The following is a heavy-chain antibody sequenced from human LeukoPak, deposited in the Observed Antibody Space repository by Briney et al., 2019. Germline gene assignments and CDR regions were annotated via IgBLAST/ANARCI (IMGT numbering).Heavy chain of an antibody. CDR2: ISGSGGST. J-gene: IGHJ4*02. CDR3: ARGIGRFDY. Sequence: GGSLRLSCAASGFTFSSYAMSWVRQAPGKGLEWVSAISGSGGSTYYADSVKGRFTISRDNAKNSLYLQMNSLRAEDTALYYCARGIGRFDYWGQGTLVTVSS. CDR1: GFTFSSYA. D-gene: IGHD2-15*01. V-gene: IGHV3-23*01.